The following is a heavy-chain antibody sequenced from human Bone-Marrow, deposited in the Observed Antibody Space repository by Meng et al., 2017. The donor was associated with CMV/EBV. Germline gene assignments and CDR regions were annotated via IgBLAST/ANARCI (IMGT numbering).Heavy chain of an antibody. V-gene: IGHV3-15*01. D-gene: IGHD5/OR15-5a*01. CDR3: TTDPRKDIVSP. CDR2: IKSKTDGGTT. J-gene: IGHJ5*02. CDR1: GFIFSNAW. Sequence: GESLKISCVASGFIFSNAWMSWVRQAPGKGLEWVGRIKSKTDGGTTDYAAPVKGRFSISRDDSKNTLYLQMNSLKAEDTAVYYFTTDPRKDIVSPWGQGTLVTVSS.